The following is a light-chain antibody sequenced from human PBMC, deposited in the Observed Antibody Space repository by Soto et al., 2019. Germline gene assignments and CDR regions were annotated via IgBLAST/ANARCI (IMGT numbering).Light chain of an antibody. J-gene: IGKJ5*01. V-gene: IGKV3-15*01. CDR2: GAS. CDR3: QQYENLPT. Sequence: EIVMTQSPATLSVSPGERATLSCRASQSVNNYLAWFQQKPGQAPRLLIYGASTRATGIPARFSGSGSGTEFTLTISSLQPEDIATYYCQQYENLPTFGQGTRLEIK. CDR1: QSVNNY.